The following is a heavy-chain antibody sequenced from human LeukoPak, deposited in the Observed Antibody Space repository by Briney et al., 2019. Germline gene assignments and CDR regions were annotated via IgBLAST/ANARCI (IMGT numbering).Heavy chain of an antibody. Sequence: PSETLSLTCAVSGGPISSNNWWGWVRQPPGKGLEWIGEIYHSGSPNYNPSLKSRVTISVDKSRNHFSLNLSSVTAADRAVYYCARVNINNWHSCDYWGQGTLVTVSS. CDR1: GGPISSNNW. CDR2: IYHSGSP. J-gene: IGHJ4*02. V-gene: IGHV4-4*02. D-gene: IGHD1-1*01. CDR3: ARVNINNWHSCDY.